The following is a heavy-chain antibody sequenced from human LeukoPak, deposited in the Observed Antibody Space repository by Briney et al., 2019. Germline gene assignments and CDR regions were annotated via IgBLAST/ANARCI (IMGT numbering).Heavy chain of an antibody. J-gene: IGHJ5*02. CDR2: INSDGSST. CDR3: ARDQREYYDSSGP. Sequence: PGGSLRLSCAASGFTFSSYWMHWVRQAPGKGLVWLSRINSDGSSTSYADSVKGRFTISRDNAKNTLYLQMNSLRVEDTAVYYCARDQREYYDSSGPWGQGTLVTVSS. CDR1: GFTFSSYW. D-gene: IGHD3-22*01. V-gene: IGHV3-74*01.